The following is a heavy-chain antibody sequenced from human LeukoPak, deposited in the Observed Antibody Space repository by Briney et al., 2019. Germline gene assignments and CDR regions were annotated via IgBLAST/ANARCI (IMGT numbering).Heavy chain of an antibody. V-gene: IGHV4-4*02. D-gene: IGHD2-2*01. J-gene: IGHJ3*02. CDR2: IYHSGST. Sequence: PSGTLSLTCAVSGGSISSSNWWSWVRQPPGKGLEWIGEIYHSGSTNYNPSLKSRVTISVDKSKNQFSLKLSSVTAADTAVYYCARRRRLYCSSTSCYPTAGAFDIWGQGTMVTVSS. CDR3: ARRRRLYCSSTSCYPTAGAFDI. CDR1: GGSISSSNW.